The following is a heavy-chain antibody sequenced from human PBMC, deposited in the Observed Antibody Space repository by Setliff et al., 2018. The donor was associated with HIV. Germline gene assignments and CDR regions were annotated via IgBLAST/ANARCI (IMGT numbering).Heavy chain of an antibody. Sequence: PSETLSLTCAVSNYSISSGYYWAWLRQPPGKGLEWIATVYQSGTSYYNPSLQSRVTISVDTSKNLFSLRLISVTAADTATYYCARSEGFCLGANCFLSWFAPWGQGTLVTVS. J-gene: IGHJ5*02. V-gene: IGHV4-38-2*01. D-gene: IGHD2-15*01. CDR3: ARSEGFCLGANCFLSWFAP. CDR1: NYSISSGYY. CDR2: VYQSGTS.